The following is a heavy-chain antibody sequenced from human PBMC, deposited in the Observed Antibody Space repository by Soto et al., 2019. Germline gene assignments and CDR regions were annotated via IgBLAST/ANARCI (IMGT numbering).Heavy chain of an antibody. V-gene: IGHV4-34*01. CDR1: GGSFSGYY. D-gene: IGHD7-27*01. Sequence: SETLSLTCAVYGGSFSGYYWSWIRQPPGKGLEWIGEINHSGSTNYNPSLKSRVPISVDTSKNQFSLKLSSVTAADTAVYYCARGLTGDCRGAFDIWGQGTMVTVSS. CDR3: ARGLTGDCRGAFDI. J-gene: IGHJ3*02. CDR2: INHSGST.